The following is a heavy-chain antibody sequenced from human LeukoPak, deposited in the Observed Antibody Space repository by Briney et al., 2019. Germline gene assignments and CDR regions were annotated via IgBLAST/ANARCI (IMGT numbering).Heavy chain of an antibody. CDR3: TRAGYSSGFDS. D-gene: IGHD6-19*01. CDR2: INSDGYGI. J-gene: IGHJ5*01. CDR1: RFTFSGYW. Sequence: GGSLRLSCAASRFTFSGYWMHWVRQAPGKGLVWVSRINSDGYGITYADSVKGRFTISRDNAKNTLYLQMNSLIAEDTAVYFCTRAGYSSGFDSWGQGTLVTVSS. V-gene: IGHV3-74*03.